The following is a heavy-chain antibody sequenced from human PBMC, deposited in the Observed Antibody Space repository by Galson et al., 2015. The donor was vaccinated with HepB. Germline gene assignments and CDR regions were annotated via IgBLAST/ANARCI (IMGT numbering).Heavy chain of an antibody. V-gene: IGHV5-51*03. CDR1: GYSFTSYW. CDR3: ARRRVVVISSYYYYYMDV. Sequence: QSGAEVKKPGESLKISCKGSGYSFTSYWIGWVRQMPGKGLEWMGIIYPGDSDTRYSPSFQGQVTTSADKSISTAYLQWSSLKASDTAMYYCARRRVVVISSYYYYYMDVWGKGTTVTVSS. J-gene: IGHJ6*03. D-gene: IGHD3-22*01. CDR2: IYPGDSDT.